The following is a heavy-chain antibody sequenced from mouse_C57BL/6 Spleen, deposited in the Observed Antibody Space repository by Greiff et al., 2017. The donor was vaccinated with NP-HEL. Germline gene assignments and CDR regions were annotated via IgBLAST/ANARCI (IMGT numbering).Heavy chain of an antibody. J-gene: IGHJ3*01. Sequence: VQLQQSGAELARPGASVKLSCKASGYTFTDYYINWVKQRPGQGLEWIARIYPGSGNTYYNEKFKGKATLTAEKSSSTAYMQLSSLTSEDSAVYFCARDLWDAYWGQGTLVTVSA. CDR1: GYTFTDYY. V-gene: IGHV1-76*01. CDR2: IYPGSGNT. D-gene: IGHD4-1*01. CDR3: ARDLWDAY.